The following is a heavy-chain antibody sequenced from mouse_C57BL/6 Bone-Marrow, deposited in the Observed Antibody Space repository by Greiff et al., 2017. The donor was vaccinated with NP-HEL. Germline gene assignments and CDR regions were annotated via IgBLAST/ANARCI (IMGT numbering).Heavy chain of an antibody. D-gene: IGHD1-1*01. Sequence: VKLVESGGGLVKPGGSLKLSCAASGFTFSDYGMHWVRQAPEKGLEWVAYISSGSSTIYYADTVKGRFTISRDNAKNTLFLQMTSLRSEDTAMYYCARPVTTGGFAYWGQGTLVTVSA. V-gene: IGHV5-17*01. CDR1: GFTFSDYG. CDR2: ISSGSSTI. J-gene: IGHJ3*01. CDR3: ARPVTTGGFAY.